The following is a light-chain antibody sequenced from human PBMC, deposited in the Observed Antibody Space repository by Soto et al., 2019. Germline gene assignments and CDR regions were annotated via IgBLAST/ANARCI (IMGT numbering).Light chain of an antibody. J-gene: IGKJ3*01. CDR2: LGS. Sequence: DIVMTQSPLSLPVTPGEPASISCRPSQSLLHGTGYNYLDWYLQKPGQSPQLLIQLGSMRASGVPDMFSGSGSGTDFTLKISRVEAEDVGVYYCMQVRQTPVTFGPGTKVDI. CDR3: MQVRQTPVT. CDR1: QSLLHGTGYNY. V-gene: IGKV2-28*01.